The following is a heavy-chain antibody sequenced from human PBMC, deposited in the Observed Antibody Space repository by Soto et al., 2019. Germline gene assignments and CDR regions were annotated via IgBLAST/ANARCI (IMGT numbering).Heavy chain of an antibody. CDR1: GFTFSSYA. J-gene: IGHJ2*01. D-gene: IGHD4-17*01. V-gene: IGHV3-23*01. CDR3: AKEDYGDYGYDL. Sequence: EVQLLESGGGLVQPGGSLRLSCAASGFTFSSYAMSWVRQAPGKGLEWVSAISGSGGSTYYADSGKGRFTISRDNSKNTLYRQRSSLRAEDTAVYYCAKEDYGDYGYDLCGRGPLVTVSS. CDR2: ISGSGGST.